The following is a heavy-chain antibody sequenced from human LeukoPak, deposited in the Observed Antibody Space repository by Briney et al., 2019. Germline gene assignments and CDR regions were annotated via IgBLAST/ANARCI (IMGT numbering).Heavy chain of an antibody. D-gene: IGHD3-3*01. V-gene: IGHV3-23*01. CDR3: AKAYYDFWSGYSNYFDY. CDR2: ISGSGGST. CDR1: GFTFSSYA. Sequence: GGSLRLSCAASGFTFSSYAMSWVRQAPGKGLEWVSAISGSGGSTYYAASVKGRFTISRDNSKNTLYLQMNSLRAEDTAVYYCAKAYYDFWSGYSNYFDYWGQGTLVTVSS. J-gene: IGHJ4*02.